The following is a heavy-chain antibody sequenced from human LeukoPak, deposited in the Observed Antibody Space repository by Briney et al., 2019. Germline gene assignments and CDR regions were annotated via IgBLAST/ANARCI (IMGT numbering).Heavy chain of an antibody. CDR1: GFTFSSFA. Sequence: SGGSLRLSCAASGFTFSSFAMTWVRQAPGQGLEWVSTISNSGDSTYYADSVKSRFTISRGNSKNTLFLQMNSLRAEDTALYYCAKAIYDFWTGGPSSWGQGTLVTVSS. D-gene: IGHD3-3*01. J-gene: IGHJ4*02. CDR3: AKAIYDFWTGGPSS. CDR2: ISNSGDST. V-gene: IGHV3-23*01.